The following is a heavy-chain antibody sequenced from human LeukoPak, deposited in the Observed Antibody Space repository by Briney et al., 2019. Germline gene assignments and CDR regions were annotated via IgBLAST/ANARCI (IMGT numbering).Heavy chain of an antibody. Sequence: SETLSLTCTVSGGSISSGSYYWSWIRQPPGKGLEWIGYIYYSGSTNYNPSLKSRVTISVDTSKNQFSLKLSSVTAADTAVYYCARDMTTVTTGWFDPWGQGTLVTVSS. CDR2: IYYSGST. J-gene: IGHJ5*02. CDR3: ARDMTTVTTGWFDP. V-gene: IGHV4-61*01. D-gene: IGHD4-17*01. CDR1: GGSISSGSYY.